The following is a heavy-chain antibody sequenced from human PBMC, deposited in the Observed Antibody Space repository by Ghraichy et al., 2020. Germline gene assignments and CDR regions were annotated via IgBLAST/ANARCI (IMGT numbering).Heavy chain of an antibody. CDR3: ASSGIAAAGLNFDY. Sequence: GGSLRLSCAASGFTFSSYWINWVRQAPGKGLEWVANIKPDGSETHYVDSVKGRFTISRDNAKSSLFLQMNSLRAEDTAVYYCASSGIAAAGLNFDYWGQGTLVTVSS. V-gene: IGHV3-7*01. D-gene: IGHD6-13*01. J-gene: IGHJ4*02. CDR1: GFTFSSYW. CDR2: IKPDGSET.